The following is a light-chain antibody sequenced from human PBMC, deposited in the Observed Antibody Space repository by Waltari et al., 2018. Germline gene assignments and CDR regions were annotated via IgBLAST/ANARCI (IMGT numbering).Light chain of an antibody. CDR2: HAS. CDR3: QQYNNWPPST. V-gene: IGKV3-15*01. CDR1: ESIATN. Sequence: EILLTQSPDTLSVSPGERVTLSCRASESIATNLAWYQQRPGQSPRLLIFHASSRATDIPAKFSGSGSGTEFTLTISSLQAEVFAVYYCQQYNNWPPSTFGQGTKVEFK. J-gene: IGKJ1*01.